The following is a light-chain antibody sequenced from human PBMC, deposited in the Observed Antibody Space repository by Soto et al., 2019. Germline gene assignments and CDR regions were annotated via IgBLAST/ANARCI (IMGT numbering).Light chain of an antibody. CDR1: SSDVGGHFS. CDR2: DVN. J-gene: IGLJ2*01. Sequence: QSALTQPASVSGSPGQSITISCTGTSSDVGGHFSISWYQQHPGEAPKFIIYDVNNRPSGVSNRFSGSKAGNTASLTISVLQAEDEADYYCSSYTDSSTVAFGGGTKLTVL. CDR3: SSYTDSSTVA. V-gene: IGLV2-14*03.